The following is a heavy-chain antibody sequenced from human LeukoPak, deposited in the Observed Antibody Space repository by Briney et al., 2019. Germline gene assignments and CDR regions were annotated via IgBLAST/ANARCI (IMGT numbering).Heavy chain of an antibody. J-gene: IGHJ4*02. CDR2: ISSSSSTI. V-gene: IGHV3-48*01. Sequence: GGSLRLSCAASGFTFSSYSMNWVRQAPGKGLEWVSYISSSSSTIYYADSVKGRFTISRDNAKNSLYLQMNSLRAEDTAVYYCARRLRRNYFDYWGQGTLVTVSS. D-gene: IGHD4-17*01. CDR3: ARRLRRNYFDY. CDR1: GFTFSSYS.